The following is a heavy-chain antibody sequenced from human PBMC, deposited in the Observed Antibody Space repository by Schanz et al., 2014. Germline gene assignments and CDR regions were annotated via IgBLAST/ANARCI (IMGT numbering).Heavy chain of an antibody. J-gene: IGHJ4*02. CDR2: VPFDGSQK. V-gene: IGHV3-30*04. CDR3: ANNWNLDY. D-gene: IGHD1-20*01. CDR1: GFTFSSYA. Sequence: QVQLVESGGGVVQPGRSLRLSCAASGFTFSSYALHWVRQAPGKGLEWVAFVPFDGSQKFYADSVKGRFTISRDNSRNTLYLQMNSLRAEDTAVYYCANNWNLDYWGQGTLVTVSS.